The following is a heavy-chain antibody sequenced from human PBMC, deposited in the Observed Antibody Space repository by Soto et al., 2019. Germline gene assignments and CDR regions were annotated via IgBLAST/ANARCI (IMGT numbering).Heavy chain of an antibody. CDR1: GGSISSGDYY. CDR2: IYYSGST. V-gene: IGHV4-30-4*01. Sequence: QVQLQESGPGLVKPSQTLSLTCTVSGGSISSGDYYWSWIRQPPGKGLEWIGYIYYSGSTYYNPSPKSRVTISLDTSKNQFSLKLSSVTAADTAVYYCAREPTLYGDHRYFDLWGRGTLVTVSS. J-gene: IGHJ2*01. CDR3: AREPTLYGDHRYFDL. D-gene: IGHD4-17*01.